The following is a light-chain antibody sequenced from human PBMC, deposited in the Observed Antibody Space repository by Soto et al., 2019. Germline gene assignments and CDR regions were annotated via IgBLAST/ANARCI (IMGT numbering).Light chain of an antibody. CDR3: FSYAGGDTYVV. V-gene: IGLV8-61*01. CDR1: SDSVSASHF. Sequence: QTVVTQEPSFSVSPGGTVTLTCGLSSDSVSASHFPSWYQQTPGQAPRTLIYNTNTRSSGVPDRFSGSKSGNTASLTISGLQTEDEADYHCFSYAGGDTYVVLGGGTKLTVL. CDR2: NTN. J-gene: IGLJ2*01.